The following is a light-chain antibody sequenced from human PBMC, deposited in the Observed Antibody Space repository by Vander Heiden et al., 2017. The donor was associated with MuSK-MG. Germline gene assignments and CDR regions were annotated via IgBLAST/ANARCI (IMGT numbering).Light chain of an antibody. Sequence: ELVLTQSPATLSLSPGERATLSCRASRSVSRYLAWYQQKPGQGPRLLIYDASNRATGIPARFSGSGSGTDFTLTISSLEPEDFAVYYCQQRSNWPSALSFGGGTKVEIK. CDR2: DAS. V-gene: IGKV3-11*01. J-gene: IGKJ4*01. CDR3: QQRSNWPSALS. CDR1: RSVSRY.